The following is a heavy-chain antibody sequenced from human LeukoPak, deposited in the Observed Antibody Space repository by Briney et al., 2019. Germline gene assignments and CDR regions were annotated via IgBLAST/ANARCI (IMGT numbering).Heavy chain of an antibody. CDR3: ARDPPQPGITAAGYFDL. D-gene: IGHD6-13*01. CDR1: GDSISRYS. Sequence: SETLSLTCTVSGDSISRYSWSWIRQPPGKGLEWIGYVYYSGSTNYNPSLKSRVTISADTSKNQFSLKVRSVTAADTAVYYCARDPPQPGITAAGYFDLWGRGTLVTVSS. CDR2: VYYSGST. V-gene: IGHV4-59*01. J-gene: IGHJ2*01.